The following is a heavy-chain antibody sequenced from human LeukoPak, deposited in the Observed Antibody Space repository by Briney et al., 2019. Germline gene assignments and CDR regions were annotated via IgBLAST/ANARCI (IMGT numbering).Heavy chain of an antibody. J-gene: IGHJ5*02. D-gene: IGHD3-9*01. CDR3: ARRRYFDWALGPKGWFDP. V-gene: IGHV4-34*01. CDR2: INHSGST. CDR1: GGSFSGYY. Sequence: SETLSLTCAVYGGSFSGYYWSWIRQPPGKGLEWIGEINHSGSTNYNPSLKSRVTISVDTSKNQFSLKLSSVTAADTAVYYCARRRYFDWALGPKGWFDPWGQGTLVTVSS.